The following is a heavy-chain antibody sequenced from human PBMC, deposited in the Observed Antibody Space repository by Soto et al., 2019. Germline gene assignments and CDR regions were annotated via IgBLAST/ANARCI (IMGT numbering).Heavy chain of an antibody. CDR2: LYDVDGS. V-gene: IGHV3-53*01. CDR1: GLTISGKKY. D-gene: IGHD1-1*01. J-gene: IGHJ3*01. Sequence: DVQLVESGGGLIQPGESLRLSCAAFGLTISGKKYVAWVRQAPGKGLEWVSALYDVDGSFYADSVKGRFTTSSDSSKTTVYLQMNDLRPDDTAGYYCATWHEREHAYDVGGQGTTVTVAS. CDR3: ATWHEREHAYDV.